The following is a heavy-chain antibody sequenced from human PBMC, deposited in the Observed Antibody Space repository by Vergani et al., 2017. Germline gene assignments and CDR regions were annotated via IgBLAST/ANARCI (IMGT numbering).Heavy chain of an antibody. J-gene: IGHJ4*02. CDR3: TTDITGVSYFDY. Sequence: EVQLVESGGGLVKPGGSLRLSCAVSGFTFSNAWMNWARQAPGKGLEWVGRIKSKAYGETTDYAAPVKGRFTISRDDSKNTLLLQMNSLKIEDTAVYYCTTDITGVSYFDYGGQGTLVTVSS. CDR2: IKSKAYGETT. CDR1: GFTFSNAW. D-gene: IGHD3-10*01. V-gene: IGHV3-15*07.